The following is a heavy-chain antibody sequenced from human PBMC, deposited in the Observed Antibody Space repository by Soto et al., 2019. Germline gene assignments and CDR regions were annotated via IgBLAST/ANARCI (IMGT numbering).Heavy chain of an antibody. D-gene: IGHD1-26*01. CDR3: AKGGPGSAFDI. V-gene: IGHV3-23*01. J-gene: IGHJ3*02. CDR2: ISYSGTNT. CDR1: GFTFNTYA. Sequence: EVQVLESGGGLVQPGGSLRLSCAASGFTFNTYAMTWVRQAPGKGLEWVSTISYSGTNTYHADSVKGRFTISRDNSKNTLYLQMNSLRAEDTAVYDCAKGGPGSAFDIWGQGTMVTVSS.